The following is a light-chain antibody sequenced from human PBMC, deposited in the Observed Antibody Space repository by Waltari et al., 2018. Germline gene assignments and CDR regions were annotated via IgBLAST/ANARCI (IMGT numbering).Light chain of an antibody. J-gene: IGKJ1*01. CDR2: RAS. Sequence: DIQMTQSPSTLSASVGDRVIITCRASQSINTWLAWYQQKPGKAPRVLIYRASSLEVGVPSRFSGSGSGTEFTLTIRCLQPDDFATYYCQQYNSYSTFGQGTRVEIK. V-gene: IGKV1-5*03. CDR1: QSINTW. CDR3: QQYNSYST.